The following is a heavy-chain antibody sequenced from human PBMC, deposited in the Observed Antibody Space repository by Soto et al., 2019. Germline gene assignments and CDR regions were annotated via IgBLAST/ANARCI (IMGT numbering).Heavy chain of an antibody. CDR1: GGTFSSYS. Sequence: QVQLVQSGAEVKKPGSSVKVSCKASGGTFSSYSISWVRQAPGPGLEWMGRIIPILGIANYAQKFQGRVTITADKSTSTAYTELSSLSAEDTAVYHCAGGGVAGVDYWGQGTRVTVSS. CDR2: IIPILGIA. J-gene: IGHJ4*02. CDR3: AGGGVAGVDY. V-gene: IGHV1-69*02. D-gene: IGHD6-19*01.